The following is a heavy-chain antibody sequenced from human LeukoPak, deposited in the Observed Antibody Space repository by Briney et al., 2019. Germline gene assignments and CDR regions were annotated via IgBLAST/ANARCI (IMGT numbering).Heavy chain of an antibody. D-gene: IGHD3-22*01. Sequence: GGSLRLSCAASGFTFSNYRMHWFRQAPGKGLEWVAFISYDGNNQYYADSVKGLFTISRDNSKNTLYLQTNSLRPEDTAVYYCAKTVYFYDSRRLDYWGQGALVTVSS. CDR3: AKTVYFYDSRRLDY. J-gene: IGHJ4*02. CDR2: ISYDGNNQ. V-gene: IGHV3-30*18. CDR1: GFTFSNYR.